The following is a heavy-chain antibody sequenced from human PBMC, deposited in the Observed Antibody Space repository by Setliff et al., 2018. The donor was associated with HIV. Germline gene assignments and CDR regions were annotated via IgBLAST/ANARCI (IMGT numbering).Heavy chain of an antibody. V-gene: IGHV3-7*05. Sequence: QPGGSLRLSCAASGFTFTTYWMGWVRQAPGKGLEWVANIKQDGSERKYVDSVKGRFSISRDNAKNSMYLQMNSLRAEDTAIYYCVRDVKTYDIWGQGTMVT. CDR1: GFTFTTYW. CDR2: IKQDGSER. J-gene: IGHJ3*02. CDR3: VRDVKTYDI.